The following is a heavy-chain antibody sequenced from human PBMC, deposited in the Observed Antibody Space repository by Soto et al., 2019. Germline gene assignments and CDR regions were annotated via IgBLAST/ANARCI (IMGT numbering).Heavy chain of an antibody. J-gene: IGHJ6*02. V-gene: IGHV1-69*01. Sequence: QVQLVQSGAEAKKPGSSVKVSCKASGGTFSSYAISWVRQAPGQGLEWMGGIIPISDTTNYAQKFQGRVTITADESTSTAYMEPSSLRSEDTAVYHCARSQGSSTSLEIYYYYYYGMDVWGQGPTVTVSS. CDR3: ARSQGSSTSLEIYYYYYYGMDV. D-gene: IGHD2-2*01. CDR2: IIPISDTT. CDR1: GGTFSSYA.